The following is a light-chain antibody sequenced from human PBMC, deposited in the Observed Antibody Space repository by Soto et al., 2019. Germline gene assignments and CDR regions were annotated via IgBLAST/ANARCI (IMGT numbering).Light chain of an antibody. CDR2: DAS. V-gene: IGKV1-5*01. J-gene: IGKJ1*01. CDR1: QIVDSR. Sequence: QMTKSPAAVSASLGDRVTITCRASQIVDSRLAWYQQKPGKAPKLLVYDASTLETGVPSRFSGSGSGAEFTLTITGLQPEDIATYSCQPYDSCWSFGQGTKVDIK. CDR3: QPYDSCWS.